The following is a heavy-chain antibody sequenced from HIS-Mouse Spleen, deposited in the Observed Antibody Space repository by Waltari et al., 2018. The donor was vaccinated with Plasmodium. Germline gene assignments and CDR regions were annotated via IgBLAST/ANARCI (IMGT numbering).Heavy chain of an antibody. CDR1: GFTVSNHY. D-gene: IGHD6-6*01. CDR3: ARGMKSSSSAFDI. V-gene: IGHV3-53*01. J-gene: IGHJ3*02. Sequence: EVQLVESGGGLIQPGGSLSLSCAASGFTVSNHYMLWVRQDQGKGLEWVSVIYSGGSTYYADSVKGRFTISRDNSKNTLYLQMNSLRAEDTAVYYCARGMKSSSSAFDIWGQGTMVTVSS. CDR2: IYSGGST.